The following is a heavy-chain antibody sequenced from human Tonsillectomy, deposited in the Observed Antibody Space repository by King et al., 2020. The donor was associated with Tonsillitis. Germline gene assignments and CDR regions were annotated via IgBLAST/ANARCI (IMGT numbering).Heavy chain of an antibody. CDR2: IKSKNDGGTT. CDR1: GFTFSNAW. Sequence: VQLVESGGGLVKPGGSLRLSCAASGFTFSNAWMSWVRQASGKGLEWVGRIKSKNDGGTTDYAAPVKGRFTISRDDSKNTLNLQMNSLKTDDTAVYYWTTGRRYDILTGYYGFDYWGQGTLITVSS. V-gene: IGHV3-15*01. CDR3: TTGRRYDILTGYYGFDY. D-gene: IGHD3-9*01. J-gene: IGHJ4*02.